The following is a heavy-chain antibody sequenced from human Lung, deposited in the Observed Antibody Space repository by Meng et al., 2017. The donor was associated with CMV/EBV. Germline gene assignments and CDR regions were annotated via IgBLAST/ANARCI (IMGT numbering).Heavy chain of an antibody. Sequence: SXXVSXXASGGTFSRYAVHWVQQAPGQGPEWMGRIIPILGTANYAQSFQDRVTITTDESTSTAYMELSSLRSEDTAVYYCAREPDYSSGSDVFDIWGQGTXVTVSS. CDR3: AREPDYSSGSDVFDI. CDR2: IIPILGTA. D-gene: IGHD6-19*01. V-gene: IGHV1-69*05. CDR1: GGTFSRYA. J-gene: IGHJ3*02.